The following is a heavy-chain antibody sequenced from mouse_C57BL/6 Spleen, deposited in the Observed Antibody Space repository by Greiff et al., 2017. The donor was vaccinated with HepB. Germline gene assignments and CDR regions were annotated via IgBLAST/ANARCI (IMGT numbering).Heavy chain of an antibody. CDR3: ARGDYYGSSAWFAY. Sequence: VQLQHPGAELVRPGSSVKLSCKASGYTFTSYWMHWVKQRPIQGLEWIGNIDPSDSETHYNQKFKDKATLTVDKSSSTAYMQLSSLTSEDSAVYYCARGDYYGSSAWFAYWGQGTLVTVSA. CDR2: IDPSDSET. CDR1: GYTFTSYW. D-gene: IGHD1-1*01. J-gene: IGHJ3*01. V-gene: IGHV1-52*01.